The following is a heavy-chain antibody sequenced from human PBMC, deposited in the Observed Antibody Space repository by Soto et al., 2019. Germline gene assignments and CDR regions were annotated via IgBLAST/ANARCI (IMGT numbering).Heavy chain of an antibody. D-gene: IGHD4-17*01. Sequence: RLSSAACGVTVRISGVDWASQGTNKGMEWVAVILDDGSNKVYADSVKGRFTIAKDNSKNTLYLQMNSLRAEDSAFYYGARDLPGDYGALDTWGQGTMVTVSS. CDR1: GVTVRISG. CDR2: ILDDGSNK. CDR3: ARDLPGDYGALDT. J-gene: IGHJ3*02. V-gene: IGHV3-33*01.